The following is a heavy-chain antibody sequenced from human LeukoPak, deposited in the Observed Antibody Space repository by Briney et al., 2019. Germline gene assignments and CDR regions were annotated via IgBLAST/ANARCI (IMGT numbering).Heavy chain of an antibody. CDR3: AKGDRYSGSSN. V-gene: IGHV3-30*18. CDR2: ISYDGSNK. D-gene: IGHD1-26*01. Sequence: GGSLRLSCAASAVTFSSYGMHWVRQAPGKGLEWVAVISYDGSNKYYADSVKGRFTISRDNSKNTLYLQMNSLRAEDTAVYYCAKGDRYSGSSNWGQGTLVTVSS. J-gene: IGHJ4*02. CDR1: AVTFSSYG.